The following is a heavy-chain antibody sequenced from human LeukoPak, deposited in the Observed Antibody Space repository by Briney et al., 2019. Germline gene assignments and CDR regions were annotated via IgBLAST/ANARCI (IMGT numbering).Heavy chain of an antibody. D-gene: IGHD4-17*01. CDR2: IYYSGST. J-gene: IGHJ3*02. V-gene: IGHV4-59*01. CDR3: ARFLVTTYAFDI. Sequence: SETLSLTCTVSGGSISSYYWSWIRQPPGKGLEWIGYIYYSGSTNYNPSLKSRVTISVDTSKNQFSLKLSSVTAADTAVYYCARFLVTTYAFDIWGQGTMVTVSS. CDR1: GGSISSYY.